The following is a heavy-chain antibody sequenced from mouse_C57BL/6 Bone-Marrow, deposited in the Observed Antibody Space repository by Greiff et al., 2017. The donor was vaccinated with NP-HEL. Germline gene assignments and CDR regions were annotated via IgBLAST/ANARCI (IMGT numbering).Heavy chain of an antibody. CDR2: IDPEDGET. J-gene: IGHJ3*01. CDR1: GFNIKDYY. Sequence: EVQLHQSGAELVKPGASVKLSCTASGFNIKDYYMHWVKQRTEQGLEWIGRIDPEDGETKYAPKFQGKATITADTSSNTAYLQLSSLTSEDTAVYYCAEDYGSSPSRWSWFAYWGQGTLVTVSA. V-gene: IGHV14-2*01. D-gene: IGHD1-1*01. CDR3: AEDYGSSPSRWSWFAY.